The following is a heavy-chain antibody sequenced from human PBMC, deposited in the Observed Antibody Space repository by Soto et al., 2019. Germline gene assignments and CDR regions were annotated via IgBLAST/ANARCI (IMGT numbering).Heavy chain of an antibody. V-gene: IGHV1-69*01. CDR3: ARTAPMDAGDKYYYDF. D-gene: IGHD3-16*01. Sequence: QVQLVQSGAEVKKTGSSVKVSCKTSGGTFSTFGISWVRQATGQGLEWMGGIIPFFGTAEYSQKFEDRITITADESTSTVYMDLRSLTSEDTAIYYCARTAPMDAGDKYYYDFWCQGALVTVSS. CDR2: IIPFFGTA. CDR1: GGTFSTFG. J-gene: IGHJ4*02.